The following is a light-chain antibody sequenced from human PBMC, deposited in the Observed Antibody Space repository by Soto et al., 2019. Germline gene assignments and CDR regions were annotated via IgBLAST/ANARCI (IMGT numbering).Light chain of an antibody. Sequence: DIQMTQSPSSLSASVGDRFTITCQASQDISNYLNWYQQKPGKAPKLLIYDASNLETGVPSRFSGSGSGTDFTFTISSLQPEDIATYYCQQYDNLPITFGGGTKVDI. CDR1: QDISNY. CDR3: QQYDNLPIT. CDR2: DAS. V-gene: IGKV1-33*01. J-gene: IGKJ4*01.